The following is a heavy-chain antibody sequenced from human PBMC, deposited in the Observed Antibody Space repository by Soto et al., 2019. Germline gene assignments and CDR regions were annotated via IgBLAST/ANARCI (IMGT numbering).Heavy chain of an antibody. J-gene: IGHJ3*02. CDR2: IYSTVST. CDR3: ARLPHYDTPPVTFDI. V-gene: IGHV4-39*01. Sequence: PSATLSLTCTVSGGSISSSLYYWGWIRQPPGKGLEWIGTIYSTVSTHYNPSLKSRVTISVDTSKNQFSLKLNSVTAADTAVYFCARLPHYDTPPVTFDIWGQGAMVTVSS. CDR1: GGSISSSLYY. D-gene: IGHD3-22*01.